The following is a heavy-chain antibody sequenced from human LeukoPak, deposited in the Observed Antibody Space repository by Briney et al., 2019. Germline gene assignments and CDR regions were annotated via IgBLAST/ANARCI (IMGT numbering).Heavy chain of an antibody. Sequence: SETLSLTCAVYGGSFSGYYWSWIRQPPGKGLEWIGEINHSGSTNYNPSLKSRVTISVDTSKNQFSLKLSSVTAADTAVYYCARRRDIVVVVAGSAFDIWGQGTMVTVSS. CDR2: INHSGST. CDR3: ARRRDIVVVVAGSAFDI. J-gene: IGHJ3*02. V-gene: IGHV4-34*01. CDR1: GGSFSGYY. D-gene: IGHD2-15*01.